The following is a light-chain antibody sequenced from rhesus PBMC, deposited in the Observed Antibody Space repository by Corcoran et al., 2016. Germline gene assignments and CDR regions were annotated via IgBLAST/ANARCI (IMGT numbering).Light chain of an antibody. J-gene: IGKJ1*01. CDR2: GAS. CDR1: QSVSSS. Sequence: EIVMTQSPATLSLSPGERATLSCRASQSVSSSLGWYQQKPGQAPRLLIYGASSKAPGIPDRFSGSGSVTDFTLTISSLEPEDVAVYYCLQHSNWPRTFGQGTKVEIK. V-gene: IGKV3-24*01. CDR3: LQHSNWPRT.